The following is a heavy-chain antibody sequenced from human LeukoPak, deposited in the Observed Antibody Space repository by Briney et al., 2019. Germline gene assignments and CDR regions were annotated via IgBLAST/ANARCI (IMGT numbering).Heavy chain of an antibody. D-gene: IGHD3-10*01. J-gene: IGHJ4*02. Sequence: SETLSLTCTVSGSSISRYYWSWLRQPPGQGLEWIGYIYHSGSTNYNPSLKSRVTISLDTSKNQFSLKLSSVTAADTAVYYCARDRPYYYGSGSYYDGFDSWGQGTLVTVSS. CDR3: ARDRPYYYGSGSYYDGFDS. V-gene: IGHV4-59*01. CDR1: GSSISRYY. CDR2: IYHSGST.